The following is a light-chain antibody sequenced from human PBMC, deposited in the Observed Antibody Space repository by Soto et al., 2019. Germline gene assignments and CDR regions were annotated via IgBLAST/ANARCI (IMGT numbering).Light chain of an antibody. CDR2: EVT. CDR1: SSDVGGYNY. CDR3: SSYVGGNNYV. J-gene: IGLJ1*01. Sequence: QSVLTQPPSASGSPGQSVTISCTGTSSDVGGYNYVSWYQQHPGKAPKLMIYEVTKRPSGVPDRFSGSKSGNTASLAVSGLRAEDEADYYCSSYVGGNNYVFETGTKVTAL. V-gene: IGLV2-8*01.